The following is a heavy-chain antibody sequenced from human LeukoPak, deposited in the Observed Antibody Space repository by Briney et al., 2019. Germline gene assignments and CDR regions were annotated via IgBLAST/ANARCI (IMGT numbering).Heavy chain of an antibody. CDR2: ISSSGSTI. D-gene: IGHD2-15*01. CDR1: GFTFSSYE. Sequence: GGSLRLSCAASGFTFSSYEMNWVRQAPGKGLEWVSYISSSGSTIYYADSVKGRFTISRDNAKNSLYLQMNSPRAEDTAVYYCARVVAGGKADDAFDIWGQGTMVTVSS. V-gene: IGHV3-48*03. CDR3: ARVVAGGKADDAFDI. J-gene: IGHJ3*02.